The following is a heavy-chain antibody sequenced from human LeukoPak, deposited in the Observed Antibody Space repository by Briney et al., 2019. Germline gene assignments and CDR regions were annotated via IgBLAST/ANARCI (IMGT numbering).Heavy chain of an antibody. D-gene: IGHD3-22*01. J-gene: IGHJ4*02. CDR2: IYYSGST. CDR3: AKYAPYYYDSSGFY. CDR1: GGSISSYY. Sequence: SETLSLTCTVSGGSISSYYRSWIRQPPGKGLEWIGYIYYSGSTNYNPSLKSRVTISVDTSKNQFSLKLSSVTAADTAVYYCAKYAPYYYDSSGFYWGQGTLVTVSS. V-gene: IGHV4-59*01.